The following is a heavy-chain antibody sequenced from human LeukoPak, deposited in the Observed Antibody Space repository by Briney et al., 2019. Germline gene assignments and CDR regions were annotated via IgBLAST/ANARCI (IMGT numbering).Heavy chain of an antibody. CDR2: IRYDGSNK. CDR3: AKDPSSNTYYFDY. CDR1: GFTFSSYG. J-gene: IGHJ4*02. V-gene: IGHV3-30*02. Sequence: SGGSLRLSCAASGFTFSSYGMHWVRQAPGKGLEWVAFIRYDGSNKYYADSVKGRFTISRDNSKNTLYLQMNSLRAEDTAVYYCAKDPSSNTYYFDYWGQGTLVTVSS. D-gene: IGHD6-13*01.